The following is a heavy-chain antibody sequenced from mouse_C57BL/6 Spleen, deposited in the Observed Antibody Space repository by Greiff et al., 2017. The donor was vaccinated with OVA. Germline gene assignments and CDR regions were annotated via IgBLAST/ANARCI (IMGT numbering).Heavy chain of an antibody. CDR2: IYPGSGST. CDR1: GYTFTSYW. J-gene: IGHJ1*03. Sequence: VQLQQPGAELVKPGASVKMSCKASGYTFTSYWITWVKQRPGQGLAWIGDIYPGSGSTNYNEKFKSKATLTVDTSSSTAYMQLSSLTSEDSAVYYCARSGNYYGSSPYWYFDVWGTGTTVTVSS. D-gene: IGHD1-1*01. V-gene: IGHV1-55*01. CDR3: ARSGNYYGSSPYWYFDV.